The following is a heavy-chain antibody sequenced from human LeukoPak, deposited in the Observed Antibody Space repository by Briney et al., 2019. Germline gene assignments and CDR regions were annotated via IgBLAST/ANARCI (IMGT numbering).Heavy chain of an antibody. CDR3: ARDGEICGGDCYPTDMGYYFDY. V-gene: IGHV3-23*01. D-gene: IGHD2-21*02. CDR1: GFTFNNYA. Sequence: GGSLRLSCAASGFTFNNYAMNWVRQAPGKWLERISSISRIDVNTYYADSVKGRFTISRDNSKNTLYLQMNSLRAEDTAVYYCARDGEICGGDCYPTDMGYYFDYWGQGTLVTVSS. J-gene: IGHJ4*02. CDR2: ISRIDVNT.